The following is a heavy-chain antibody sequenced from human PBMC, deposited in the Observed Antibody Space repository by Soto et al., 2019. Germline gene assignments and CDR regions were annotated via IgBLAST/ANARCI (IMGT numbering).Heavy chain of an antibody. J-gene: IGHJ6*02. D-gene: IGHD2-21*02. V-gene: IGHV3-30-3*01. CDR1: GFTFSSYA. Sequence: QVQLVESGGGVVQPGRSLRLSCAASGFTFSSYAMHWVRQAPGKGLEWVAVISYDGSNKYYADSVKGRFTISRDNSKNRLYLQMNSLRAEDKAVYYCASGVTSGPVGMDVWGQGTTVTVSS. CDR3: ASGVTSGPVGMDV. CDR2: ISYDGSNK.